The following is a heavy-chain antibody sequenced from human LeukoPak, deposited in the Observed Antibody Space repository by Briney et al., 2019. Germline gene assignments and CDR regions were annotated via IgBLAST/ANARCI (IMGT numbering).Heavy chain of an antibody. Sequence: PGGSLRLSCTASGFTFDDYAMHWVRQAPGKGLEWVSGISWNSGSIGYADSVKGRFTISRDNAKDSLYLEMNSLRAEDTALYYCAKDIGSSSWYLGYWGQGTQVTVSS. D-gene: IGHD6-13*01. CDR1: GFTFDDYA. V-gene: IGHV3-9*01. CDR3: AKDIGSSSWYLGY. CDR2: ISWNSGSI. J-gene: IGHJ4*02.